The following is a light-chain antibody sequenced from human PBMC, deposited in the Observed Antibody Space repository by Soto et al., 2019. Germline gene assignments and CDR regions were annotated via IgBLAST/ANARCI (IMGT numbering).Light chain of an antibody. CDR1: SSDVGGYNY. Sequence: QSALTQPASVSGSPGQSITISCTGTSSDVGGYNYVSWYQQHPGKAPKLMIYEVSNRPSGVSNRFSGSKSGNTASLTISGLQAEDEADYYCSSYTSSIWVFGGGTQLTVL. V-gene: IGLV2-14*01. CDR2: EVS. J-gene: IGLJ3*02. CDR3: SSYTSSIWV.